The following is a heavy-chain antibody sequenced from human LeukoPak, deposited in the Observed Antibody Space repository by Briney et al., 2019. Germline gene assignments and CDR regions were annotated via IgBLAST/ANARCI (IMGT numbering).Heavy chain of an antibody. CDR3: AKDPCSSTSCPKPRYFFDY. CDR2: ILYDGSNG. D-gene: IGHD2-2*01. Sequence: GGSLRLSCAASGFTFSNYGMHWVRQAPGKGLEWVAVILYDGSNGYYADSVKGRLIISRDNSKNTLYLQMNSLRAEDTAIYYCAKDPCSSTSCPKPRYFFDYWGQGTLVTLSS. J-gene: IGHJ4*02. CDR1: GFTFSNYG. V-gene: IGHV3-30*18.